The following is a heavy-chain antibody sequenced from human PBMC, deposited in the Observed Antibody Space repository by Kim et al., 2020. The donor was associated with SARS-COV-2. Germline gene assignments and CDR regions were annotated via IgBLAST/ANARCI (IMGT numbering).Heavy chain of an antibody. CDR2: ISSSSSYI. V-gene: IGHV3-21*01. CDR3: ARDRYYDSSGYYYNPDAFDI. D-gene: IGHD3-22*01. Sequence: GGSLRLSCAASGFTFSSYSMNWVRQAPGKGLEWVSSISSSSSYIYYADSVKGRFTISRDNAKNSLYLQMNSLRAEDTAVYYCARDRYYDSSGYYYNPDAFDIWGQGTMVTVSS. J-gene: IGHJ3*02. CDR1: GFTFSSYS.